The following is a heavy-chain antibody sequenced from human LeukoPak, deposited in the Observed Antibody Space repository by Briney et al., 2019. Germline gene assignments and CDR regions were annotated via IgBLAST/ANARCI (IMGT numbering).Heavy chain of an antibody. Sequence: GASVKVSCKASGYTFTSYDINWVRQATGQGLEWMGWMNPNSGNTGYAQKFQGRVTITRNTSISTAYMELSSLRSEDTAVYYCARGGIIPSDDAFDIWGQGTMVTVSS. J-gene: IGHJ3*02. CDR3: ARGGIIPSDDAFDI. D-gene: IGHD2-15*01. CDR2: MNPNSGNT. V-gene: IGHV1-8*03. CDR1: GYTFTSYD.